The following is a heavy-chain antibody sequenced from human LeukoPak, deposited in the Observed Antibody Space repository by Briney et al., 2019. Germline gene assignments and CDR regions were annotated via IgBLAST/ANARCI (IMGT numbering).Heavy chain of an antibody. CDR3: ARSTGYSSSWYYFDY. CDR1: GGTFSSYA. V-gene: IGHV1-69*13. CDR2: IIPIFGTA. D-gene: IGHD6-13*01. J-gene: IGHJ4*02. Sequence: SVKVSCKASGGTFSSYAISWVRQAPGQGLEWMGGIIPIFGTANYAQKFQGRVTITADESTSTAYMELSSLRSEDTAVYYCARSTGYSSSWYYFDYWGQGTLVTVSS.